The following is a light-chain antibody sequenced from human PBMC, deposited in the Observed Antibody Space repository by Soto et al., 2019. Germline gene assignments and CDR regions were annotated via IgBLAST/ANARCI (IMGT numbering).Light chain of an antibody. V-gene: IGKV1-33*01. CDR3: QQYDSLPLT. J-gene: IGKJ4*01. Sequence: DIQMTQSPSSLSASVGDRVTITCQASQGISNYLSWYQQKPGKGPQLLIYDASILQTGVPSRFTGRGSGTDFTFTISSLQPEDFAIYFCQQYDSLPLTFGGGTRVEIK. CDR2: DAS. CDR1: QGISNY.